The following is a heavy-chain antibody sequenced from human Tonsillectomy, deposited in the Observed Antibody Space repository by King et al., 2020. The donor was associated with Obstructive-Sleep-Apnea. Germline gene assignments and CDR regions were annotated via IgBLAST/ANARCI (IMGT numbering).Heavy chain of an antibody. CDR2: IYPGDSDT. J-gene: IGHJ4*02. V-gene: IGHV5-51*01. D-gene: IGHD3-10*02. Sequence: VQLVESGTQVKKPGESLKISCKASGYTFTNYWIGWVRQVSGKGLEWMGIIYPGDSDTRYSPSFQGQVTISADKSINTAYMQWSSLKASDTAMYYCARITMLTTWDFDYWGQGTLVTVSS. CDR1: GYTFTNYW. CDR3: ARITMLTTWDFDY.